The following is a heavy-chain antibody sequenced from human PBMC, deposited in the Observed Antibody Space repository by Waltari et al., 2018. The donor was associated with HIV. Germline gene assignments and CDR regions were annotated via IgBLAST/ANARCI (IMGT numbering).Heavy chain of an antibody. D-gene: IGHD3-22*01. CDR2: IKQDGSEK. J-gene: IGHJ4*02. V-gene: IGHV3-7*04. CDR3: ARDRTNYYDSSGYPFGY. CDR1: GFTFSRYW. Sequence: EVQLVESGGGLVQPGGSLRLSCAASGFTFSRYWMSWVRQAPGKGLEWVANIKQDGSEKYYVDSVKGRFTISRDNAKNSLYLQMNSLRAEDTAVYYCARDRTNYYDSSGYPFGYWGQGTLVTVSS.